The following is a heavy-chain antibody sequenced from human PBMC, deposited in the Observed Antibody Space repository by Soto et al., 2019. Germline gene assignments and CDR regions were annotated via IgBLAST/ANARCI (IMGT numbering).Heavy chain of an antibody. CDR3: ARDPTASGINANDY. J-gene: IGHJ4*02. CDR1: GFAFSAQA. V-gene: IGHV3-30-3*01. Sequence: GGSLRLSCAASGFAFSAQAMHWVRQAPGKGLEWVAVISYDGSSKYFADSVKGRFTISRDNSKNTLYLQMNSLRAEDTAVYFCARDPTASGINANDYWGQGTLVTVSS. D-gene: IGHD6-13*01. CDR2: ISYDGSSK.